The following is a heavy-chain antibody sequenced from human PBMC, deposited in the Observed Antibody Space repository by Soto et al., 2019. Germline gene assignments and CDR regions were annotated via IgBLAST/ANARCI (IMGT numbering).Heavy chain of an antibody. J-gene: IGHJ5*02. Sequence: QVQLVQSGAEVKKPGSSVKVSCKASGGTFSSYAISWVRQAPGQGLEWMGGIIPIFGTANYAQKFQGRVTITADESTSTAYMELSRLRSEDTAVYYCASGVEKGSSWYNWFDPWGQGTLVTVSS. D-gene: IGHD6-13*01. CDR2: IIPIFGTA. CDR1: GGTFSSYA. V-gene: IGHV1-69*01. CDR3: ASGVEKGSSWYNWFDP.